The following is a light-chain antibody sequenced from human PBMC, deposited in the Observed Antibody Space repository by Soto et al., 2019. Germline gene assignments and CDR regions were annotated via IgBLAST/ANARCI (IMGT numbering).Light chain of an antibody. J-gene: IGLJ3*02. CDR1: NSNIGNNY. V-gene: IGLV1-51*01. CDR2: DNY. Sequence: QSVLKQPPSVSAAPGKKVTISCSGNNSNIGNNYVSCYQQLPGTAPKLLIYDNYKRPSGIPDRFSGSKSGTSATLGITGLQTGDEADYYCGTWDNSLTLVFVVGTMMTVL. CDR3: GTWDNSLTLV.